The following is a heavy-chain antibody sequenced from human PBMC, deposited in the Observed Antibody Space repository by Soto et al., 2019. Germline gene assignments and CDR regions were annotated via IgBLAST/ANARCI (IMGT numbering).Heavy chain of an antibody. CDR2: IWYDGSNK. J-gene: IGHJ3*02. CDR1: GFTFSSYG. CDR3: ARDWLAYYDSSGYYVLGAFDI. V-gene: IGHV3-33*01. D-gene: IGHD3-22*01. Sequence: QVQLVESGGGVVQPGRSLRLSCAASGFTFSSYGMHWVRQAPGKGLEWVAVIWYDGSNKYYADSVKGRFTISRDNSKNTLYLQMNSLRAEDTAVYYCARDWLAYYDSSGYYVLGAFDIWGQGTMVTVSS.